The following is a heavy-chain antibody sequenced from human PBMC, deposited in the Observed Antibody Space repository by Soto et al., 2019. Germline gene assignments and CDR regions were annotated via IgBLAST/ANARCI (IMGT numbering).Heavy chain of an antibody. D-gene: IGHD1-26*01. CDR2: IYYSGST. CDR3: ARGGVGATSSPTFSDY. Sequence: QVQLQESGPGLVKPSQTLSLTCTVSGGSISSGGYYWSWIRQHPGKGLECIGYIYYSGSTYYNPSLKRRVNISVHTSKRQLPLKLSSVTAADAAVSYCARGGVGATSSPTFSDYWGQGTLVTVSS. CDR1: GGSISSGGYY. V-gene: IGHV4-31*03. J-gene: IGHJ4*02.